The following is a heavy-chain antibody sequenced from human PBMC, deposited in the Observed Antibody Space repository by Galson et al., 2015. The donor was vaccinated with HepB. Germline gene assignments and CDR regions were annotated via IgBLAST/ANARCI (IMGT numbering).Heavy chain of an antibody. CDR2: IWSDGSNK. V-gene: IGHV3-33*01. CDR1: AFTFSSYG. J-gene: IGHJ6*03. Sequence: SLRLSCAASAFTFSSYGMHWVRQAPGKGLEWVAVIWSDGSNKYYADSVQGRFTISRDNSKNTLFLQMKSLRAEDTAVYYCSRASNNYYNFYMDVWGKGTTVTVSS. CDR3: SRASNNYYNFYMDV.